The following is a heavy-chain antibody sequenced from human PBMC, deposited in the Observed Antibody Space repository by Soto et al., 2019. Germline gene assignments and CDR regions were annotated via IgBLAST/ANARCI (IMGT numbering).Heavy chain of an antibody. CDR1: GFTFSSYS. Sequence: EVQLVESGGGLVKPGGSLRLSCAASGFTFSSYSMNWVRQAPGKGLEWVSSISSSSSYIYYADSVKGRFTISRDNAKNSLYLQMNSLRAEDTAVYYCARDLGARPEGLIAAHPVCFDYWGQGTLVTVSS. CDR2: ISSSSSYI. V-gene: IGHV3-21*01. J-gene: IGHJ4*02. CDR3: ARDLGARPEGLIAAHPVCFDY. D-gene: IGHD6-6*01.